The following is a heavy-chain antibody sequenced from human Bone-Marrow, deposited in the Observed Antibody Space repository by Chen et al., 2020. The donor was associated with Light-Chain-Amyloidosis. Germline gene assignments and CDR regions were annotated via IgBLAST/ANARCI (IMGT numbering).Heavy chain of an antibody. V-gene: IGHV1-2*02. CDR3: ARDPTTGVNWFDP. J-gene: IGHJ5*02. Sequence: QVQLVQSGAEGKKPGASVKVSCQAFGYTFHCYYIQWVRQAPGQGLEWMGWIKPSSGDTKFGQDFHDRVAMTFDMSTNTAHMELSRLTVDDTAVYYCARDPTTGVNWFDPWGQGTLVTVSS. CDR2: IKPSSGDT. CDR1: GYTFHCYY. D-gene: IGHD3-10*01.